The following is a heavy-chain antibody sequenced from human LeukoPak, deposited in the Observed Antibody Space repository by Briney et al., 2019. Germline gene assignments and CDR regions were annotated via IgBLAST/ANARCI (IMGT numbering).Heavy chain of an antibody. J-gene: IGHJ4*01. Sequence: GASVKVSCKASGYTFTSYGISWVRQAPGQGLEWMGWISAYNGNTNYAQNLQGRGTMTTDTSTSTAYMELRSLRSADTAVHYRARDPVDCSSTSCHMVDYWGHGTLVTVSS. CDR2: ISAYNGNT. CDR3: ARDPVDCSSTSCHMVDY. V-gene: IGHV1-18*01. CDR1: GYTFTSYG. D-gene: IGHD2-2*01.